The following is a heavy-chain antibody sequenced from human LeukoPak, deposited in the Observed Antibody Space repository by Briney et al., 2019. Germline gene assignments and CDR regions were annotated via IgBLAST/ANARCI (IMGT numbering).Heavy chain of an antibody. CDR2: IIPIFGTA. CDR3: ARVRIAAAEHDAFDI. CDR1: GGTFSSYA. V-gene: IGHV1-69*13. J-gene: IGHJ3*02. Sequence: ASVKVSCKASGGTFSSYAISWVRQAPGQGLEWMGGIIPIFGTANYAQKFQGRVTITADESTSTAYMELSSLRSEDTAVYYCARVRIAAAEHDAFDIWGQGTMVTVSS. D-gene: IGHD6-13*01.